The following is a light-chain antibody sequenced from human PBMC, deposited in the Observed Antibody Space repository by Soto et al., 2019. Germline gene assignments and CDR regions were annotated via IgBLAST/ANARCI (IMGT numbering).Light chain of an antibody. CDR3: QQYNEWPTFT. CDR1: QSVRSK. V-gene: IGKV3-15*01. CDR2: AAS. Sequence: VWTQSPASLSLSAGQIATISCRASQSVRSKLAWYQQKPGQAPRLVIYAASTRATGIPDRFSGSVSGTEFTLTIRSLQSEDFAVYSCQQYNEWPTFTFGQGTRLEIK. J-gene: IGKJ5*01.